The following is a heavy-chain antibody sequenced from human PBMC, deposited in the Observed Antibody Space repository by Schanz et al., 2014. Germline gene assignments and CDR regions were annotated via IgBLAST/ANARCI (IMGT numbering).Heavy chain of an antibody. Sequence: QVQLVQSGAEVKKPGASVKVSCTASGFNFNNYDINWVRQATGQGLEWMGWMNPKTGNTDHAQKFQGRVAMTWDASTSTAYLDLSRLRSEDTGVYYCERALEGKVAIFGVIAAQNYYDLDVWGKGTTVTVSS. CDR3: ERALEGKVAIFGVIAAQNYYDLDV. CDR1: GFNFNNYD. D-gene: IGHD3-3*01. CDR2: MNPKTGNT. J-gene: IGHJ6*03. V-gene: IGHV1-8*01.